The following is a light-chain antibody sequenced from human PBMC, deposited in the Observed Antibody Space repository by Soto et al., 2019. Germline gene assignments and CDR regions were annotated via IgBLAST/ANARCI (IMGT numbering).Light chain of an antibody. CDR2: WAS. CDR3: QQYHSDPIT. CDR1: QSVLSSSNNKNY. V-gene: IGKV4-1*01. Sequence: DFVMTQSPDSLAVSLGERATINCKSSQSVLSSSNNKNYLAWFQQRPGQPPKLLISWASTRESGVPDRFSGSGSGKDFTLTISSLQAEDVAVYYCQQYHSDPITFGQGTRLEI. J-gene: IGKJ5*01.